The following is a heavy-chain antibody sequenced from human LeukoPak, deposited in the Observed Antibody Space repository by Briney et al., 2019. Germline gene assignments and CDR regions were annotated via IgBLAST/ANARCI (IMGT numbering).Heavy chain of an antibody. J-gene: IGHJ5*02. D-gene: IGHD5-18*01. Sequence: GGSLRLSCAASGFTFSSYAMSWVRQAPGKGLEWVSAISGSGGSTYYADSVKGRFTISRDNSKNTLYLQMNSLRAEDTAVYYYARTYSYRNWFDPWGQGTLVTVSS. CDR2: ISGSGGST. CDR1: GFTFSSYA. V-gene: IGHV3-23*01. CDR3: ARTYSYRNWFDP.